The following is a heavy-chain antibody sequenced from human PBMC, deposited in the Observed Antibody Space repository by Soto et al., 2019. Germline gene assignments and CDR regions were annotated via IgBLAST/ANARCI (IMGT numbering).Heavy chain of an antibody. CDR3: AATTSIANSLRD. V-gene: IGHV1-18*01. CDR1: GFIFTNYG. Sequence: QFQLVQSGSEVKKPGASVKVSCKTSGFIFTNYGFTWVRQAPGKGLEWVGWNSALDGFTSYAQNFQGRVTMTTDSSTRTAYMELSGLRYDDTAFYYCAATTSIANSLRDWGQGTLVSVAS. J-gene: IGHJ4*02. CDR2: NSALDGFT. D-gene: IGHD2-21*01.